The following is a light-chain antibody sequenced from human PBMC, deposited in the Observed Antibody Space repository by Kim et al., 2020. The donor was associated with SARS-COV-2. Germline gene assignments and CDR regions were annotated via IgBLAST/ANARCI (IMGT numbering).Light chain of an antibody. Sequence: VSPGERATLSRRASQRISTNLAWFQQKPGQAPRLLISGVSTRATGVPARFSGGGSGTEFTLSISSLQSEDSAVYHCQQYHRWPLTFGLGTKVDIK. J-gene: IGKJ1*01. CDR2: GVS. CDR1: QRISTN. V-gene: IGKV3-15*01. CDR3: QQYHRWPLT.